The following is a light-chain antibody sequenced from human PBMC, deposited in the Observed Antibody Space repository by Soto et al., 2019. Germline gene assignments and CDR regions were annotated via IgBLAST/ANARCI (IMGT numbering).Light chain of an antibody. CDR1: QSISSW. CDR3: QQYNSYSVT. Sequence: DIQMTQSPSTLSASVPDRVTITCRASQSISSWLALYQQKRGKAPKLLIYDASSLESGVPSRFRGSGSGTEFTLTISSLQPDDFATYYCQQYNSYSVTFGQGTKVDIK. CDR2: DAS. J-gene: IGKJ1*01. V-gene: IGKV1-5*01.